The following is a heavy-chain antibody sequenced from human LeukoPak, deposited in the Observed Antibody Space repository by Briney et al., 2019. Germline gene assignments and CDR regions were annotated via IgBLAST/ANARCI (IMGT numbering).Heavy chain of an antibody. J-gene: IGHJ4*02. CDR1: GNYW. D-gene: IGHD2/OR15-2a*01. Sequence: GGSLRLSCAASGNYWMHWVRQVPGEGLVWVSHINSDGSWTSYADSVKGRFTISKDNAKNTVYLQMNSLRAEDTAVYYCVSFYETYWGRGTLVTVSS. CDR3: VSFYETY. V-gene: IGHV3-74*01. CDR2: INSDGSWT.